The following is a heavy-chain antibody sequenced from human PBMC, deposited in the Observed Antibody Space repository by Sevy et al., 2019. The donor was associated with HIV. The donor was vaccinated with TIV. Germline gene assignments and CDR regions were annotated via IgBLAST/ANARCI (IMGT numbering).Heavy chain of an antibody. CDR3: VRDLRYGSGSFGMDV. J-gene: IGHJ6*02. Sequence: SETLSLTCAVSGGSISDINWWSWVRQAPGKGLEWIGEIYHNGSTNYNPSLKTRVTISVDKSNSQYSLKLTSVTAADTAVYYCVRDLRYGSGSFGMDVWGQGTTVTVSS. CDR2: IYHNGST. D-gene: IGHD3-10*01. V-gene: IGHV4-4*02. CDR1: GGSISDINW.